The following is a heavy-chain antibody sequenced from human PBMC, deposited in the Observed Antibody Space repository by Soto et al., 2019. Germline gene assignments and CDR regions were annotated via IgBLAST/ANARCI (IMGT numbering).Heavy chain of an antibody. V-gene: IGHV5-10-1*01. CDR1: GYSFTSDW. CDR2: IDPSDSYT. Sequence: PGESLKISCNGSGYSFTSDWISWVRQMPGKGLEWMGRIDPSDSYTNYSPSFQGHVTISADKSISTAYLQWSSLKASDTAMYYCARSIAAAVWDWGQGTLVTVSS. CDR3: ARSIAAAVWD. D-gene: IGHD6-13*01. J-gene: IGHJ4*02.